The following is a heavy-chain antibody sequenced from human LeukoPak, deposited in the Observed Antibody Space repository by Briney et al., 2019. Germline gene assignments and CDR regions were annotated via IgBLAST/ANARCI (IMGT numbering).Heavy chain of an antibody. J-gene: IGHJ6*01. CDR3: AREVAPLYFHYGMDV. CDR2: TWYDGRNN. V-gene: IGHV3-33*01. CDR1: GFTFSSYG. D-gene: IGHD2-21*01. Sequence: GGSLRLSCAASGFTFSSYGMHWVRQAPGKGLEWVAVTWYDGRNNYYAASVKGRFTISRDDSRTTVYLLMNSLRAEDTAVYYCAREVAPLYFHYGMDVWGEGTTVTVSS.